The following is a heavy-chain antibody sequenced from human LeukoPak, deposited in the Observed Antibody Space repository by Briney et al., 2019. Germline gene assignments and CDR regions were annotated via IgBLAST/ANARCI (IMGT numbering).Heavy chain of an antibody. J-gene: IGHJ5*02. D-gene: IGHD2-15*01. CDR2: IYPGDSDT. CDR1: GYSFTSYW. Sequence: GESLKISCKGSGYSFTSYWIGWVRQMPGKGLEWMGIIYPGDSDTRYSPSFQGQVTISADKSISTAYLQWSSLKASDTAMYYCARSSLGYCSGGSCYSTNNWFDPWGQGTLVTASS. CDR3: ARSSLGYCSGGSCYSTNNWFDP. V-gene: IGHV5-51*01.